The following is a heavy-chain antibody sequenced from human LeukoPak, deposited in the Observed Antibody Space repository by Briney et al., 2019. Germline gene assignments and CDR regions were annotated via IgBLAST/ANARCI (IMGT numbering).Heavy chain of an antibody. CDR2: IYSGGST. D-gene: IGHD2-21*02. Sequence: GGSLRLSCAASGFTVSSNYMSWVRQAPGKGLEWVSVIYSGGSTYYADSVKGRFTISRDNSKNTLYLQMNSLRAEDTAIYYCARATRTDVSGSRGWFNTWGQGTLVTVSS. J-gene: IGHJ5*02. CDR1: GFTVSSNY. CDR3: ARATRTDVSGSRGWFNT. V-gene: IGHV3-66*01.